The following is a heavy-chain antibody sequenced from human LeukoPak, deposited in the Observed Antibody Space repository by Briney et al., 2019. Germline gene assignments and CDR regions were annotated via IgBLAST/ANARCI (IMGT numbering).Heavy chain of an antibody. CDR1: GGSFSGYY. J-gene: IGHJ6*02. Sequence: SETLSLTCAVYGGSFSGYYWSWIRQPPGKGLEWIGEINHSGSTNYNPSLKSRVTISVDTSKNQLSLKLSSVTAADTAVYYCARGTYDFWSGYRYYYGMDVWGQGTTVTVSS. V-gene: IGHV4-34*01. CDR3: ARGTYDFWSGYRYYYGMDV. D-gene: IGHD3-3*01. CDR2: INHSGST.